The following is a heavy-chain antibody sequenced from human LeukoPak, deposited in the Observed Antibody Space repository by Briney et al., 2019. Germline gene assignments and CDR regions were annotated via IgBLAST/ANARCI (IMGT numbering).Heavy chain of an antibody. D-gene: IGHD3-22*01. CDR1: GGTFSSYA. V-gene: IGHV1-69*06. J-gene: IGHJ4*02. Sequence: SVKVSCKASGGTFSSYAISWVRQAPGQGLEWMGGIIPMFGTANYAQKFQDRVTITADKSTSTDYMELSSLRSEDTAVYYCASLNYYDTSGYFDYWGQGTLVTVSS. CDR2: IIPMFGTA. CDR3: ASLNYYDTSGYFDY.